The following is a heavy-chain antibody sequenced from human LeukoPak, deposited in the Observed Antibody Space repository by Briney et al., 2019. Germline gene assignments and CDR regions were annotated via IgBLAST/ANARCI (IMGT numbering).Heavy chain of an antibody. Sequence: PSGTLSLTCGVSGGSITITNYWTWVRQPPGKGLEWIGEVNLQGSTNYNPSLMGRVAISADTSENHISLQLTSVTAADTAVYYCAREGGPYRPLDYSGQGTLVTVSS. V-gene: IGHV4-4*02. CDR1: GGSITITNY. CDR2: VNLQGST. J-gene: IGHJ4*02. CDR3: AREGGPYRPLDY.